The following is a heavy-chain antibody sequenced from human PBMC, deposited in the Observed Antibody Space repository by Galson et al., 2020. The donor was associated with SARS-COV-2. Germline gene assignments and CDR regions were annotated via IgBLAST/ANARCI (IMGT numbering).Heavy chain of an antibody. Sequence: GGSLRLSCSPSGFSFSTYAMHWVRQAPGKGLKHISGISSTGGTTFYADSVKGRFTISRDNSKNMLYLQMSSLRSEDTAMYYCVRRVTAATFDSWGQGIPVTVSS. CDR3: VRRVTAATFDS. J-gene: IGHJ4*02. CDR1: GFSFSTYA. D-gene: IGHD6-25*01. V-gene: IGHV3-64D*09. CDR2: ISSTGGTT.